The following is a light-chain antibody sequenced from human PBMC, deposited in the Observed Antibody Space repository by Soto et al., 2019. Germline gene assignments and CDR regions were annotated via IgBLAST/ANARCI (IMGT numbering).Light chain of an antibody. CDR1: QSVSSY. CDR2: GVS. CDR3: QQYGSSPPLT. J-gene: IGKJ4*01. Sequence: EIVMTQSPATLSVSPGERATLSCRASQSVSSYLAWYQQKPGQAPRLLIYGVSSRATGIPDRFSGSGSGTDFTLTISRLEPEDFAVYYCQQYGSSPPLTFGGGTKVDI. V-gene: IGKV3-20*01.